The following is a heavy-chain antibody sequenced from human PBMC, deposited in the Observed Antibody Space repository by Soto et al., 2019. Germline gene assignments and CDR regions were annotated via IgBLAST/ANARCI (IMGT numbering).Heavy chain of an antibody. CDR1: GASITRSAYY. D-gene: IGHD1-26*01. Sequence: ASETLSLTCNVSGASITRSAYYWGWIRQTPGKGLEWIGNVFYSGTTYYNPSLKSRATISVDTSKSQFSLKLSSVTAADTGIYYRARHWFSYKCLDVWGQGTTVTVSS. J-gene: IGHJ6*02. CDR3: ARHWFSYKCLDV. V-gene: IGHV4-39*01. CDR2: VFYSGTT.